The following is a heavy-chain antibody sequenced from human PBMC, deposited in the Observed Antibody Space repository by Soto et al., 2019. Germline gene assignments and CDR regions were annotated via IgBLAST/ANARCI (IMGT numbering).Heavy chain of an antibody. CDR3: ARSASGTFDV. D-gene: IGHD3-10*01. CDR1: GFSFNTYW. Sequence: HPGGSLRLSCAVSGFSFNTYWMNWVRQAPGKGLEWVAKIKHDGSDKYYVDSVKGRFTISRDNAKNSLYLQMNSLRVDDTAVYYCARSASGTFDVWGQGTMVTVSS. V-gene: IGHV3-7*04. J-gene: IGHJ3*01. CDR2: IKHDGSDK.